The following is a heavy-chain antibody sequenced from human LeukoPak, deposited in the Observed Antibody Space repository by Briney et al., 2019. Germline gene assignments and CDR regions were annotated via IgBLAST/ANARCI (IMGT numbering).Heavy chain of an antibody. J-gene: IGHJ4*02. CDR3: ARAAGGDY. CDR2: ISYDGSNK. CDR1: GFTFSSYA. Sequence: GGSLRLSCAASGFTFSSYAMHWVRQAPGKGLEWVAVISYDGSNKYYADSVKGRFTISRDNSKNTLYLQMNSLGAEDTAVYYCARAAGGDYRGQGTLVTVSS. V-gene: IGHV3-30-3*01.